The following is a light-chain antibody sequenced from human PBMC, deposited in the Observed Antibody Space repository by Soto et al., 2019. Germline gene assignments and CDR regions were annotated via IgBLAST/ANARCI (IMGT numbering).Light chain of an antibody. V-gene: IGKV1-9*01. CDR3: QQLNTYPRT. J-gene: IGKJ3*01. Sequence: DIQMTQSPSSLCASVGATVTISCRASQAINIYLAWYQQKPGKAPSLLIYAASTLQSGVPSRFSGSGSGTDFTLTISSLQPEDFATYYCQQLNTYPRTFGPGTKVDIK. CDR2: AAS. CDR1: QAINIY.